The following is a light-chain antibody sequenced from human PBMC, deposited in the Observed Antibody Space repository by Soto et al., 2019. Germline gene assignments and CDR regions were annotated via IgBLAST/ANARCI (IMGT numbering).Light chain of an antibody. V-gene: IGKV3-15*01. CDR1: QSVSSN. J-gene: IGKJ1*01. Sequence: EIVMTQSPATLSVSPGERATLSCRASQSVSSNLAWYQQKPGQAPRLLIYGASTRATGIPARFSGSGSGKEFTLTISSLQSEDFAVYYCQQYNNWPHWTFGQGTKVEIK. CDR2: GAS. CDR3: QQYNNWPHWT.